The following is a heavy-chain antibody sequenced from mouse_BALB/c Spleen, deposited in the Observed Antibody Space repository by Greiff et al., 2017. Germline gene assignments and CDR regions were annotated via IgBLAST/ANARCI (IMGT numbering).Heavy chain of an antibody. Sequence: EVKLMESGGGLVKPGGSLKLSCAASGFTFSSYAMSWVRQSPEKRLEWVAEISSGGSYTYYPDTVTGRFTISRDNAKNTLYLEMSSLRSEDTAMYYSAIYGYDERVYAMDYWGQGTSVTVSS. CDR1: GFTFSSYA. V-gene: IGHV5-9-4*01. J-gene: IGHJ4*01. CDR2: ISSGGSYT. D-gene: IGHD2-2*01. CDR3: AIYGYDERVYAMDY.